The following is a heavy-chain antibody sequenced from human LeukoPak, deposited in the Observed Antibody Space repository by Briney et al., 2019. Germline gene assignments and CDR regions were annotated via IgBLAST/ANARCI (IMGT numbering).Heavy chain of an antibody. Sequence: ASVKVSCKASGYTFTNYGISWVRQAPGQGLEWMGWISAYNGNTNYAQKLQGRVTMTTDTSTSTAYMELRSLRSDDTAVYYCARAIYGSGSYYDNWFDPWGQGTLVTVSS. V-gene: IGHV1-18*04. CDR2: ISAYNGNT. D-gene: IGHD3-10*01. CDR3: ARAIYGSGSYYDNWFDP. CDR1: GYTFTNYG. J-gene: IGHJ5*02.